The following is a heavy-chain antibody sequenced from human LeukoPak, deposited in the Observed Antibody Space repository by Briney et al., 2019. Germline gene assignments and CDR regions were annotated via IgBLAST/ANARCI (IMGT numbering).Heavy chain of an antibody. V-gene: IGHV3-7*01. CDR3: VKDERSGSYIY. CDR1: GFTFSTYW. D-gene: IGHD1-26*01. CDR2: IKQDGSVK. J-gene: IGHJ4*02. Sequence: GGSLRLSCAASGFTFSTYWMTWVRQAPGKGREWVANIKQDGSVKYYVDSVKGRFTLSRDNSKNSLYLQMDSLRAEDTAVYYCVKDERSGSYIYWGQGTLVTVSS.